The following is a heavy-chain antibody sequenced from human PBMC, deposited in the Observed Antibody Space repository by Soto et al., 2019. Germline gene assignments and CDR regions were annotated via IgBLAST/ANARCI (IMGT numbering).Heavy chain of an antibody. CDR2: IYYSGST. CDR3: ARDTHLFGRDGYNSPS. V-gene: IGHV4-30-4*01. CDR1: GGSISSGDYY. D-gene: IGHD5-12*01. Sequence: ASETLSLTCTVSGGSISSGDYYWSWIRQPPGKGLEWIGYIYYSGSTYYNPSLKSRVTISVDTSKNQFSLKLSSVTAADTAVYYCARDTHLFGRDGYNSPSWGQGTLVTVS. J-gene: IGHJ5*02.